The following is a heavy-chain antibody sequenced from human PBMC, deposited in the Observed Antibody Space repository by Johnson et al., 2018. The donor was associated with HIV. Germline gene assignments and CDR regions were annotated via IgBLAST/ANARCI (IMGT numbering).Heavy chain of an antibody. CDR3: ASIDAFDI. J-gene: IGHJ3*02. CDR1: GFTFSSYG. Sequence: QVQLVESGGGVVQPGRSLRLSCAASGFTFSSYGMHWVRPAPGKGLEWVAVISYDGSNKYYADSVKGRFTISRYNSKNTLYLQMNSLRAEDTAVYYCASIDAFDIWGQGTMVTVSS. CDR2: ISYDGSNK. V-gene: IGHV3-30*03.